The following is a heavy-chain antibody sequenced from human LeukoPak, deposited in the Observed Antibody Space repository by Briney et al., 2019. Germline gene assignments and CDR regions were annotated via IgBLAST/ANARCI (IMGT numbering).Heavy chain of an antibody. CDR1: GFTFSSYS. J-gene: IGHJ4*02. CDR2: ISSSSSYM. CDR3: ARAAAMITFGGVIVIPEPFDY. V-gene: IGHV3-21*01. Sequence: GGSLRLSCAASGFTFSSYSMNWVRQAPGKGLEWVSSISSSSSYMYYADSVKGRFTISRDNAKNSLYLQMNSLRAEGTAVYYCARAAAMITFGGVIVIPEPFDYWGQGTLVTVSS. D-gene: IGHD3-16*02.